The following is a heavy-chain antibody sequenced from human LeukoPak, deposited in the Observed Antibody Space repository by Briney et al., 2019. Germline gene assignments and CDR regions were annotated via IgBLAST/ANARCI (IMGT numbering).Heavy chain of an antibody. Sequence: PGGPLRLSCTASGFNFSTYWMTWVRHVPGKGLEWVANIKEDGSEIYYVDAVKGRFSISRDNAKTSLYLQMHSLSVADTGLYYCVTDQTGRHPYFFDYWGQGTLVTVSS. CDR3: VTDQTGRHPYFFDY. CDR2: IKEDGSEI. V-gene: IGHV3-7*01. CDR1: GFNFSTYW. J-gene: IGHJ4*02. D-gene: IGHD3-10*01.